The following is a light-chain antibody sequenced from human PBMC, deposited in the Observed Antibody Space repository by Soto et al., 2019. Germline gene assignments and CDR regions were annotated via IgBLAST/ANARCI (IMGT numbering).Light chain of an antibody. V-gene: IGKV3-20*01. J-gene: IGKJ4*01. CDR2: GAF. CDR1: QSVTSN. CDR3: QQYANLSPLT. Sequence: EIVLTQSPGTLSLSPGERATLSCRASQSVTSNLAWYQQKRGQPPRLLIHGAFTRATGIPTRFSGSGFGTDFTLTITGLEPEDSAVYYCQQYANLSPLTFGGGTNVEIK.